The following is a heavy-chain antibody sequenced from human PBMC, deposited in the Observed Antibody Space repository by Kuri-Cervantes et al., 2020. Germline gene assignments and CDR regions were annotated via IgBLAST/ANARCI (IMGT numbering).Heavy chain of an antibody. CDR2: IYHSGGT. Sequence: GSLRLSCAVSGGSINSSHWWSWVRQPPGKGLEWIGEIYHSGGTNYIPSLKSRVTISLDKSKNQFSLKLNSVTAADTAVYYCAGSLRSFDDYYYMDVWGQGTTVTVSS. CDR1: GGSINSSHW. D-gene: IGHD3-9*01. CDR3: AGSLRSFDDYYYMDV. J-gene: IGHJ6*03. V-gene: IGHV4-4*02.